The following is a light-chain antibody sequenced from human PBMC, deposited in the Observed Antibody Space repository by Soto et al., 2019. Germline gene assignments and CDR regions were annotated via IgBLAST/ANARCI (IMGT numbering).Light chain of an antibody. CDR2: EVN. Sequence: QSALTQPPSVSGSPGQSVTISCTGTSSDIGRYNRVSWYHQPPGATPKLIISEVNNRPSGVPERFSGSKAGNTASLTISGLQSEYEANYFCSSLTTGSTLVFGGGTQLTVL. J-gene: IGLJ2*01. V-gene: IGLV2-18*02. CDR3: SSLTTGSTLV. CDR1: SSDIGRYNR.